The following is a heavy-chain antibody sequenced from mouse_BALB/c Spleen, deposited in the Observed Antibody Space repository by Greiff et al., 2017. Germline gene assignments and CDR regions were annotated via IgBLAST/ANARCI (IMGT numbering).Heavy chain of an antibody. CDR2: IDPSDSET. CDR3: ARWDYDHGGFAY. CDR1: GYSFTSYW. Sequence: QVQLQQSGPQLVRPGASVKISCKASGYSFTSYWMHWVKQRPGQGLEWIGMIDPSDSETRLNQKFKDKATLTVDKSSSTAYMQLSSPTAEDSAVYYCARWDYDHGGFAYWGQGTLVTVSA. D-gene: IGHD2-4*01. J-gene: IGHJ3*01. V-gene: IGHV1S127*01.